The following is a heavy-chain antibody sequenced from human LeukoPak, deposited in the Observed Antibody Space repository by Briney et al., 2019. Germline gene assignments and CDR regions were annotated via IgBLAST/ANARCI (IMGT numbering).Heavy chain of an antibody. V-gene: IGHV3-21*01. CDR3: ARGNSVAGTDISY. Sequence: GGSLRLSCAASGFTFSTYSMNWVRQAPGKGLEWVSSISSSSGYIYYADSVKGRFTISRDNAKNSLYLQMNSLRAEDTAVYYCARGNSVAGTDISYWGQGTLVTVSS. J-gene: IGHJ4*02. CDR1: GFTFSTYS. CDR2: ISSSSGYI. D-gene: IGHD6-19*01.